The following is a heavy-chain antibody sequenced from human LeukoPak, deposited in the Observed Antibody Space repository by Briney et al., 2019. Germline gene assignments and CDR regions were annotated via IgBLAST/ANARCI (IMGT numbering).Heavy chain of an antibody. CDR1: GGSFSGYY. CDR2: INHSGST. CDR3: ARDPYLNWFDP. V-gene: IGHV4-34*01. J-gene: IGHJ5*02. Sequence: SETLSLTCAVYGGSFSGYYWSWIRQPPGKGLEWIGEINHSGSTNYNPSLKSRVTISVDTSKNRFSLKLSSVTAADTAVYYCARDPYLNWFDPWGQGTLVTVSS.